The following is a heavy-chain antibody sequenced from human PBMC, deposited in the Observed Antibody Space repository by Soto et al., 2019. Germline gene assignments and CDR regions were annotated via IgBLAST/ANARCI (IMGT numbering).Heavy chain of an antibody. Sequence: NPSETLSLTCAVYGGSFSGYYWSWIRQPPGKGLEWIGEINHSGSTNYNPSLKSRVTISVGTSKNQFSLKLSSVTAADTAVYYCARGPFGGGFGILFDYWGQGTLVTVSS. D-gene: IGHD3-16*01. CDR3: ARGPFGGGFGILFDY. CDR2: INHSGST. CDR1: GGSFSGYY. J-gene: IGHJ4*02. V-gene: IGHV4-34*01.